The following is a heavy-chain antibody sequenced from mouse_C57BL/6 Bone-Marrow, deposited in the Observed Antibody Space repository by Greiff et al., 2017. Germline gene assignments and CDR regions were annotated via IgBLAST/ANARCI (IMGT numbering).Heavy chain of an antibody. CDR2: INPSNGRT. J-gene: IGHJ2*01. V-gene: IGHV1S81*02. Sequence: QVQLQQPGAELVKPGASVKLSCKASGYTFTSYWMHWVKQRPGQGLEWIGEINPSNGRTNYNETFKSKATLTVDKSSSTAYMQLSSLTSEDSAVYYCAREYGNYFDYWGQGTTLTVSS. D-gene: IGHD2-10*02. CDR1: GYTFTSYW. CDR3: AREYGNYFDY.